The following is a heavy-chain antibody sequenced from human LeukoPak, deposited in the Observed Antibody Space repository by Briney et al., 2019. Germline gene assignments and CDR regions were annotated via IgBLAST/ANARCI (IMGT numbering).Heavy chain of an antibody. CDR2: INPNSGGT. V-gene: IGHV1-2*02. CDR3: ARDSSSGWYRICYFDY. J-gene: IGHJ4*02. D-gene: IGHD6-19*01. Sequence: GASVKVSCKASGYTFTGYYMHWVRQAPGQGLEWMGWINPNSGGTNYAQKFQGRVTMTRDTSISTAYMELSRLRSDDTAVYYCARDSSSGWYRICYFDYWGQGTLVTVSS. CDR1: GYTFTGYY.